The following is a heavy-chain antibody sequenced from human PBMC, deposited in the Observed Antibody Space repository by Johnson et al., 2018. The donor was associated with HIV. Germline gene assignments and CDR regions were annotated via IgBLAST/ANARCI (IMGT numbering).Heavy chain of an antibody. D-gene: IGHD6-13*01. CDR3: AKDEAQTLASAGRDAFDI. V-gene: IGHV3-15*01. J-gene: IGHJ3*02. Sequence: VQLVESGGGLVKPGGSLRLSCAASGFTFSNAWMSWVRQAPGKGLEWVGRIKSKTDGGTTDYAAPVKGRFTISRDNSKNTLYLQMNSLRPEDTALYYCAKDEAQTLASAGRDAFDIWGQGTMVTVSS. CDR2: IKSKTDGGTT. CDR1: GFTFSNAW.